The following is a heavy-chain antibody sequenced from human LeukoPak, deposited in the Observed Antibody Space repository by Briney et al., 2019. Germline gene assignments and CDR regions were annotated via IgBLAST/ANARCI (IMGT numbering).Heavy chain of an antibody. CDR2: IYYSGST. Sequence: SATLSLTCSVSGGSISGYYLGWRRQPPGKGLEWIGHIYYSGSTNYAPSIKSRVTISVDTSQNQFSLKLSSVTAADTAVYYCARGTKDQILILTGIPAVVFDYWGQGTLLSVSS. V-gene: IGHV4-59*01. CDR1: GGSISGYY. CDR3: ARGTKDQILILTGIPAVVFDY. D-gene: IGHD2-2*01. J-gene: IGHJ4*02.